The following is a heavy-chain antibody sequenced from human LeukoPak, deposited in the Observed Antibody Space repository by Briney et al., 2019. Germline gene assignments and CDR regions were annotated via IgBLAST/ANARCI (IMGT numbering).Heavy chain of an antibody. CDR2: IWYDGSNK. CDR3: ARVRVLMVYAILDPVGLDY. J-gene: IGHJ4*02. V-gene: IGHV3-33*01. D-gene: IGHD2-8*01. CDR1: GFTFSSYG. Sequence: GGSLRLSCAASGFTFSSYGMHWVRQAPGKGLEWVAVIWYDGSNKYYADSVKGRFTISRDNAKNSLYLQMNSLRDEDTAVYYCARVRVLMVYAILDPVGLDYWGQGTLVTVSS.